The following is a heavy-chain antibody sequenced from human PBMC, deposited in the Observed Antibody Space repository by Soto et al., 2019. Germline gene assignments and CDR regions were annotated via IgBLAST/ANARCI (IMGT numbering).Heavy chain of an antibody. J-gene: IGHJ3*02. CDR2: IWYDGRNK. CDR1: GFTFSSYG. V-gene: IGHV3-33*01. CDR3: ARDLSGDYGALDT. D-gene: IGHD4-17*01. Sequence: QVQLVESGGGVVQPGRSLRLSCAASGFTFSSYGMHWARQGPGKGLEWVAVIWYDGRNKVYADSVKGRFTISKDNSKNTLYLQMNSLRAEDTAVYYCARDLSGDYGALDTWGQGTMVTVSS.